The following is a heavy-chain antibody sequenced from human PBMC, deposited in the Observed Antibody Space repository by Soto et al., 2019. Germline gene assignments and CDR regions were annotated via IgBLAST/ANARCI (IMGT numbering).Heavy chain of an antibody. J-gene: IGHJ4*02. Sequence: SETLSLTCTVTGDSISSRSYYWGWIRQPPGKGLEWIGSIYYSGSTYNNPSLRSRVSMSIDTSKDQFSLKLKSVTAADTALYFCARQRTSVVTQAYFDVWSRGSLVTVSS. CDR3: ARQRTSVVTQAYFDV. D-gene: IGHD2-21*02. CDR2: IYYSGST. CDR1: GDSISSRSYY. V-gene: IGHV4-39*01.